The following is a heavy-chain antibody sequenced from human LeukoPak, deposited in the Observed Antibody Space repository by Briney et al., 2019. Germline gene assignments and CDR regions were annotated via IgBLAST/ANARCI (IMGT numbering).Heavy chain of an antibody. J-gene: IGHJ6*03. V-gene: IGHV1-2*02. D-gene: IGHD6-13*01. Sequence: ASVKVSCKASGYTFTGYYMHWVRQAPGQGLEWMGWINPNSGGTNYAQKFQGRVTMTRDTSISTAYMELSRLRSDDTAVYYCARALDSSSWSPQYYYYYYYMDVWGKGTTVTVSS. CDR3: ARALDSSSWSPQYYYYYYYMDV. CDR1: GYTFTGYY. CDR2: INPNSGGT.